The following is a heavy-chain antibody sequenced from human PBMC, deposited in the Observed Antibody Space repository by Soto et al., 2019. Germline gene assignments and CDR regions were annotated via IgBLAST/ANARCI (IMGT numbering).Heavy chain of an antibody. V-gene: IGHV1-3*01. J-gene: IGHJ6*02. Sequence: ASVKVSCKASGYTFTSYAMHWERQAPGQRLEWMGWINAGNGNTKYSQKFQGRVTITRDTSASTAYMELSSLRSEDTAVYYCARDPINYYGPDYYYYGMDVWGQGTTVTVSS. CDR2: INAGNGNT. D-gene: IGHD1-26*01. CDR1: GYTFTSYA. CDR3: ARDPINYYGPDYYYYGMDV.